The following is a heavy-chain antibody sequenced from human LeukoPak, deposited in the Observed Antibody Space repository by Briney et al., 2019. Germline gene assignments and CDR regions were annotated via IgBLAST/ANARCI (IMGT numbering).Heavy chain of an antibody. V-gene: IGHV3-64D*06. CDR3: VKDGWIQLWLRFDYFDY. CDR1: GFTFSSYA. CDR2: ISSNGGST. Sequence: GGSLRLSCSASGFTFSSYAMHWVRQAPGKGLEYVSAISSNGGSTYYADSVKGRFTISRDNSKNTLYLQMSSLRAEETAVYYCVKDGWIQLWLRFDYFDYWGQGTLVTVSS. D-gene: IGHD5-18*01. J-gene: IGHJ4*02.